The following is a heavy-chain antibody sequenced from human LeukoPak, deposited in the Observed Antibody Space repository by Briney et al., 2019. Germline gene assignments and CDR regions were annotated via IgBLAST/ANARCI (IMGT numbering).Heavy chain of an antibody. Sequence: SETLSLTCTVSGGSISGSSYYWGWIRQPPGKGLEWIGSIYYSGSTYYNPSLKSRVTISVDTSKNQFSLKLSSVTAADTAVYYCARMPLVVVVAAGFDYWGQGTLVTVSS. CDR2: IYYSGST. V-gene: IGHV4-39*01. D-gene: IGHD2-15*01. CDR1: GGSISGSSYY. CDR3: ARMPLVVVVAAGFDY. J-gene: IGHJ4*02.